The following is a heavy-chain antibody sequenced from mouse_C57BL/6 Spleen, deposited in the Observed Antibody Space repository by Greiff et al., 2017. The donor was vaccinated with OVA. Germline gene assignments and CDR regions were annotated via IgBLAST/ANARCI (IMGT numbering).Heavy chain of an antibody. V-gene: IGHV5-9-1*02. D-gene: IGHD1-1*01. J-gene: IGHJ1*03. CDR3: TLIRGGYFDV. CDR2: ISSGGDYI. CDR1: GFTFSSYA. Sequence: EVKLEESGEGLVKPGGSLKLSCAASGFTFSSYAMSWVRQTPEKRLEWVAYISSGGDYIYYADTVKGRFTISRDNARNTLYLQMSSLKSEDTAMYYCTLIRGGYFDVWGTGTTVTVSS.